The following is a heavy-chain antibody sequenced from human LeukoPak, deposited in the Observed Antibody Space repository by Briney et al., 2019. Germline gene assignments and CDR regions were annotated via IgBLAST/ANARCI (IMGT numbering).Heavy chain of an antibody. CDR2: IIPIFGTA. Sequence: VASVKVSCKASGGTFSSYAISWVRQAPGQGLEWMGGIIPIFGTANYAQKFQGRVTITADESTSTAYMELSSLRSEDTAVCYCARDQGDCGGDCYPKPLDYWGQGTLVTVSS. CDR3: ARDQGDCGGDCYPKPLDY. J-gene: IGHJ4*02. D-gene: IGHD2-21*01. CDR1: GGTFSSYA. V-gene: IGHV1-69*13.